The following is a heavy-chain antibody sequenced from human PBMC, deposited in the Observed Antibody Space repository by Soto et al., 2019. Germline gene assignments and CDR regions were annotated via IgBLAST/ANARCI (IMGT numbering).Heavy chain of an antibody. CDR1: GFTFSSYW. CDR2: IKQDGSEK. V-gene: IGHV3-7*01. D-gene: IGHD6-13*01. CDR3: ARRNRDSSRRMQYNYDYYSMDV. Sequence: EVQLVESGGGLVQPGGSLRLSCAASGFTFSSYWMSWVRQAPGKGREWVANIKQDGSEKYYVDSVKGRFTISRDNAKNSLYLQINSLTAENTTVYYRARRNRDSSRRMQYNYDYYSMDVCGQGTTLTVYS. J-gene: IGHJ6*02.